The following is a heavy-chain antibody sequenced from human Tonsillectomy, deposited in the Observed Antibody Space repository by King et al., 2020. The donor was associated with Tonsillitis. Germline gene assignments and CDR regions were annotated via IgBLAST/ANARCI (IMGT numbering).Heavy chain of an antibody. CDR2: IKQDGSEK. V-gene: IGHV3-7*01. CDR3: ARFMAAAGYADYFHF. Sequence: VQLVESGGGLVQPGGSLRLSCAASGFRFSNYWMSWVRQAPGKGLEWVANIKQDGSEKYYVDSVKGRFTISGDNAKNSLFLQMSGLRAEDTAVYNCARFMAAAGYADYFHFWGQGTLVTVSS. J-gene: IGHJ1*01. D-gene: IGHD6-13*01. CDR1: GFRFSNYW.